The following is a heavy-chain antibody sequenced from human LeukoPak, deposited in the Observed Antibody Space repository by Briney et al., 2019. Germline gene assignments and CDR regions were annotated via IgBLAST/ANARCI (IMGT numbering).Heavy chain of an antibody. D-gene: IGHD3-22*01. CDR2: INQDGSEK. V-gene: IGHV3-7*01. CDR3: ARSTNYYDSSGNFDY. Sequence: GGSLRLSCAVSGFTFRHYWMSWVRQAPGKGLEGVANINQDGSEKYYVDSVKGRFTISRDNPKNSLYLQMNSLRAEDTAVYYCARSTNYYDSSGNFDYWGRGTLVTVSS. J-gene: IGHJ4*02. CDR1: GFTFRHYW.